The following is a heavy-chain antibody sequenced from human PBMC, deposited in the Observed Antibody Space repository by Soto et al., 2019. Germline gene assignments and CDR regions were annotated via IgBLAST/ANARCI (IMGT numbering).Heavy chain of an antibody. V-gene: IGHV4-34*01. CDR2: INHSGST. D-gene: IGHD3-10*01. CDR1: GGSFSGYS. Sequence: SETLSLTCTVYGGSFSGYSWTWIRQPPGTGLEWIGEINHSGSTRYSPSFQGQVTISADKSISTAYLQWSSLKSSDTAIYYCARGNRPPTYYFEYWGQGTLVTVSS. CDR3: ARGNRPPTYYFEY. J-gene: IGHJ4*02.